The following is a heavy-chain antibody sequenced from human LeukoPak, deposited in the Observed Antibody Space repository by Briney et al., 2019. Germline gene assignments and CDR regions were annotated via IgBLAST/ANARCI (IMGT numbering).Heavy chain of an antibody. V-gene: IGHV3-74*01. D-gene: IGHD4-17*01. CDR3: AREDYGKNYFDY. Sequence: PGGSLRLSCAASGFTFSSYWMHWVRQPPGKGLVWVSRINSDGSSTTYADSVKGRFTISRDNSKNTLYLQMNSLRAEDTAVYYCAREDYGKNYFDYWGQGTLVTVSS. CDR1: GFTFSSYW. J-gene: IGHJ4*02. CDR2: INSDGSST.